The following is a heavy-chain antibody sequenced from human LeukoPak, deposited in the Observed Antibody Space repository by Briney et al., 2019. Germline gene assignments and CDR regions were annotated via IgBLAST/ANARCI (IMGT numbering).Heavy chain of an antibody. CDR2: INHGGNT. Sequence: SETLSLTCGVYGGSFTGYYWTWIRQPPGKGLEWIGEINHGGNTKYNPSLKSRVTISVDTSKKQFALRVTSVTAADTAVYFCAGVDVWFGDFSWGQGTPVTVSS. D-gene: IGHD3-10*01. CDR1: GGSFTGYY. J-gene: IGHJ5*02. CDR3: AGVDVWFGDFS. V-gene: IGHV4-34*01.